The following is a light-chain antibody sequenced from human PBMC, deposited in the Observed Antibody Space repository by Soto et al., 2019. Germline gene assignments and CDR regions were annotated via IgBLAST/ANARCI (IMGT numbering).Light chain of an antibody. CDR2: DNN. CDR3: GTWDTSLNAYV. Sequence: QSVLTQPPSGSAAPGQKVTISCSGSSSNIGNNFVSWYQQLPKTAPKLLIFDNNKRPSGIPDRFSGSKSGTSATLGITGLQTGDEADYYCGTWDTSLNAYVFGSGTKVTGL. J-gene: IGLJ1*01. CDR1: SSNIGNNF. V-gene: IGLV1-51*01.